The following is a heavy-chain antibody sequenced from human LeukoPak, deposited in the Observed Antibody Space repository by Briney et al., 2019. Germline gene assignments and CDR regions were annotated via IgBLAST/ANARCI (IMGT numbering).Heavy chain of an antibody. D-gene: IGHD3-16*01. Sequence: GGSLRLSCEGSGFSLSSYSMHWVRQAPGKGLEWVSSISGTSKYIHYSDSVKGRFTISRDNSKNSFYLQMNSLRAEDTAVYYCARDQGGVGYWGQGTLVTVSS. CDR3: ARDQGGVGY. CDR1: GFSLSSYS. V-gene: IGHV3-21*01. J-gene: IGHJ4*02. CDR2: ISGTSKYI.